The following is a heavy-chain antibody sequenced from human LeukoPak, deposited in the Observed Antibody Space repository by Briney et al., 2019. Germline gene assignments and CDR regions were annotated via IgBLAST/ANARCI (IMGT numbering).Heavy chain of an antibody. J-gene: IGHJ5*02. Sequence: PSETLSLTCTVSGGSISSSSDYWGWIRQPPGKGLEWIGTIYFSGSPHYNPSLKSRVTISVDTPKHQFSLKLSSVTAADTAVYYCASSPTRGFDLWGQGTLVTVSS. CDR2: IYFSGSP. V-gene: IGHV4-39*01. CDR1: GGSISSSSDY. CDR3: ASSPTRGFDL.